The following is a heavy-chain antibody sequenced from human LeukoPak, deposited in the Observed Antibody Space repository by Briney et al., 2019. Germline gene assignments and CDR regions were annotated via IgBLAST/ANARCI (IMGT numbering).Heavy chain of an antibody. CDR2: IKHDGSEK. Sequence: GGSLRLSCAASGFIFTNYFMSWVRQAPGKGLEWVASIKHDGSEKYYVDSVRGRSTISRDNTMNSLYLQMSSLRAEDTAVYYCATDRGWRTSGYYLYYFEYWGQGTLVTYSS. D-gene: IGHD3-3*01. J-gene: IGHJ4*02. V-gene: IGHV3-7*01. CDR1: GFIFTNYF. CDR3: ATDRGWRTSGYYLYYFEY.